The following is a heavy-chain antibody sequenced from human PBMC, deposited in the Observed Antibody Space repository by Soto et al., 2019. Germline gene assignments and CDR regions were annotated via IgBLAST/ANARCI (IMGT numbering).Heavy chain of an antibody. D-gene: IGHD5-18*01. V-gene: IGHV1-18*01. CDR1: GYTFTSYG. Sequence: GASVKVSCKASGYTFTSYGISWVRQAPGQGLEWMGWISAYNGNTNYAQKLQGRVTMTTDTSTSTAYMELRSLRSDDTAVYYCARKREYSYGPRLEGYYYYMDVWGKGTTVTV. CDR2: ISAYNGNT. J-gene: IGHJ6*03. CDR3: ARKREYSYGPRLEGYYYYMDV.